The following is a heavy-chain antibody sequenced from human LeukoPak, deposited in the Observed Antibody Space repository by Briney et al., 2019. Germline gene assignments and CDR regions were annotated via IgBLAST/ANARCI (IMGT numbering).Heavy chain of an antibody. J-gene: IGHJ4*02. D-gene: IGHD3-22*01. Sequence: GGSLRLSCAASGFTFSRYSMSWVRQAPGKGLEWVANIKQDESEKYYVDSVKGRFTISRDNAKNSLYLQMNSLRAEDTAVYYCARGGYYDSSGYYLDYWGQGTLVTVSS. CDR1: GFTFSRYS. V-gene: IGHV3-7*04. CDR2: IKQDESEK. CDR3: ARGGYYDSSGYYLDY.